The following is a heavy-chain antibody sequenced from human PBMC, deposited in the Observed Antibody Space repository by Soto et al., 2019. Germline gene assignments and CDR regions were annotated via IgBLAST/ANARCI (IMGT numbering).Heavy chain of an antibody. Sequence: SVKVSCKAGGTFSTSSITWVRQAPGQGLEWMGRIIPLLDTVDYAQKFQGRVTITADKSTNTAYMDLTRLTFEDTAVYYCARDTFTAMVFDYWGQGTLVTVSS. J-gene: IGHJ4*02. CDR3: ARDTFTAMVFDY. D-gene: IGHD5-18*01. CDR2: IIPLLDTV. V-gene: IGHV1-69*08. CDR1: GGTFSTSS.